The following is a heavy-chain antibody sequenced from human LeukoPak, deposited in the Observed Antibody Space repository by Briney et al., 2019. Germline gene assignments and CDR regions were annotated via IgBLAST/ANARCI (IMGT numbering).Heavy chain of an antibody. CDR3: ASTTVAGTFLFDY. CDR1: GGTFSSYA. J-gene: IGHJ4*02. Sequence: ASVKVSCKASGGTFSSYAISWVRQAPGQGLEWMGGIIPIFGTANYAQKFQGRVTITTDESTSTAYMELSSLRSEDTAVYYCASTTVAGTFLFDYWGQGTLVTVSS. D-gene: IGHD6-19*01. CDR2: IIPIFGTA. V-gene: IGHV1-69*05.